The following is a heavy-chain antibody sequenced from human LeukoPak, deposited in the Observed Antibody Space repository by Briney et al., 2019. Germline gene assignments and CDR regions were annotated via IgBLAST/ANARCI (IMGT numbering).Heavy chain of an antibody. J-gene: IGHJ4*02. Sequence: PSETLSLTCTVSGGSISSYYWSWIRQPPGKGLEWIGYIYYSGSTNYNPSLKSRVTISVGTSKNQFSLKLSSVTAADTAVYYCARGLGSSWTAFDYWGQGTLVTVSS. CDR2: IYYSGST. CDR3: ARGLGSSWTAFDY. D-gene: IGHD6-13*01. V-gene: IGHV4-59*08. CDR1: GGSISSYY.